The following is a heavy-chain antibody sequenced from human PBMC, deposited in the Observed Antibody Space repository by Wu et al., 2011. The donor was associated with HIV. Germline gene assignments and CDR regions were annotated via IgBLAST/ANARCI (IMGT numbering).Heavy chain of an antibody. V-gene: IGHV5-51*03. D-gene: IGHD3-3*01. Sequence: VQLVQSGAEVKKPGESLRISCKGLWIQLYQLLDRLGAPDARKGLEWMGIIYPADSDIRYSPSFQGQVTITADKSITTAYLQWSSLKASDTAMYYCARGGIFAVITAPYCFDYWGQGTLVTVSS. J-gene: IGHJ4*02. CDR1: IQLYQLL. CDR2: IYPADSDI. CDR3: ARGGIFAVITAPYCFDY.